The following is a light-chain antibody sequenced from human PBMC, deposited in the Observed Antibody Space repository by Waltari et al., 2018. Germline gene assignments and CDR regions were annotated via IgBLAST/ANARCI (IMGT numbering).Light chain of an antibody. CDR1: QSVTSSY. CDR3: QQYGSSPRT. Sequence: EIVLTQSPGPLSLSPGERATLSCRASQSVTSSYLAWYQQKPGQAPRLLIYGASSRATGIPDRFSGSGSGTDFTLTISRLEPEDSAVYYCQQYGSSPRTFGQRTKVEIK. V-gene: IGKV3-20*01. J-gene: IGKJ1*01. CDR2: GAS.